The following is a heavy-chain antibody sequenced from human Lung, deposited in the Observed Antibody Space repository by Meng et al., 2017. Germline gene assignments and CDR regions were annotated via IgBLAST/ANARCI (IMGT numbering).Heavy chain of an antibody. CDR2: ISGSGGST. V-gene: IGHV3-23*01. CDR3: VRRIEYSSSSGY. J-gene: IGHJ4*02. CDR1: GFTFSSYA. Sequence: EVQLMESGGGLVQPGGSPRHSCVASGFTFSSYAMTWVRQAPGKGLEWVSSISGSGGSTYYADSVRGRFTISRDNSKNTVYLQMNSLRAEDTAIYYCVRRIEYSSSSGYWGQGTLVTVSS. D-gene: IGHD6-6*01.